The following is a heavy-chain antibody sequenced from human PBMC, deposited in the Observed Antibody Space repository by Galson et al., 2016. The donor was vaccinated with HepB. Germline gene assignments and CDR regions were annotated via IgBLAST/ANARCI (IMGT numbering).Heavy chain of an antibody. CDR2: IHYSGRP. Sequence: SETLSLTCTVSGGSISSSTYYWGWIRQPPGKGLEWIASIHYSGRPYYNPSLKSRVTISVDTPKNQFSLKLGSVTAADTAVYYCARSPGPGIAAAGLDSWGQGALVTVSS. J-gene: IGHJ4*02. V-gene: IGHV4-39*07. CDR3: ARSPGPGIAAAGLDS. D-gene: IGHD6-13*01. CDR1: GGSISSSTYY.